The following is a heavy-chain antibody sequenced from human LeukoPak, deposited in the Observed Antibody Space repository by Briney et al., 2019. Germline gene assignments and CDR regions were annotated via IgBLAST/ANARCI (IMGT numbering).Heavy chain of an antibody. CDR3: ARRDVSFYYGMDV. J-gene: IGHJ6*02. CDR2: IYYSGST. D-gene: IGHD3-16*02. CDR1: GGSISSGDYY. V-gene: IGHV4-30-4*01. Sequence: SETLSLTCTVSGGSISSGDYYWSWIRQPPGKGLEWIGYIYYSGSTYYNPSLKSRVTISVDTSKNQFSLKLSSVTAADTAVYYCARRDVSFYYGMDVWGQGTTVTVSS.